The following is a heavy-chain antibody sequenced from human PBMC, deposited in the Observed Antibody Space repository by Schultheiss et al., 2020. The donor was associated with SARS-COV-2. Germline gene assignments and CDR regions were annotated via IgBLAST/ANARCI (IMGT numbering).Heavy chain of an antibody. J-gene: IGHJ6*02. V-gene: IGHV3-30*18. Sequence: GGSLRLSCAASGFTFSDYYMSWIRQAPGKGLEWVAVISYDGSNKYYADSVKGRFTISRDNSKNTLYLQMNSLRAEDTAVYYCAKDGPPARYCSGGSCYYYYYGMDVWGQGTTVTVSS. CDR2: ISYDGSNK. CDR1: GFTFSDYY. CDR3: AKDGPPARYCSGGSCYYYYYGMDV. D-gene: IGHD2-15*01.